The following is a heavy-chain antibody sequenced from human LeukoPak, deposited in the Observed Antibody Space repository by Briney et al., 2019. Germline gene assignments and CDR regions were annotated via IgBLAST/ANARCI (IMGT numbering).Heavy chain of an antibody. D-gene: IGHD2-15*01. V-gene: IGHV3-15*01. Sequence: PGGSLRLSCAASGFTFSNAWMSWVRQAPGKGLEWVGRIKSKTDGGITDYAAPVKGRFTISSDDSKNTLYLQMNSLKTEDTAVYYCTYCSGGSCYDWAEYFQHWGQGTLVTVSS. CDR2: IKSKTDGGIT. CDR1: GFTFSNAW. J-gene: IGHJ1*01. CDR3: TYCSGGSCYDWAEYFQH.